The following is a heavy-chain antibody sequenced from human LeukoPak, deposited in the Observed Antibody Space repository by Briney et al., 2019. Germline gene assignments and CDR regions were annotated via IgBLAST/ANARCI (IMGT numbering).Heavy chain of an antibody. Sequence: GGSLTLSYPASGFTFRSYGMHWVRQAPGKGLNGVAFIRYDGSNKYYADSVKGRFTISRDNSKNTLYLQMNGPRAEDTAVYYCAKDRGNYYFDYWGQGTLVTVSS. CDR2: IRYDGSNK. D-gene: IGHD1-7*01. CDR1: GFTFRSYG. CDR3: AKDRGNYYFDY. V-gene: IGHV3-30*02. J-gene: IGHJ4*02.